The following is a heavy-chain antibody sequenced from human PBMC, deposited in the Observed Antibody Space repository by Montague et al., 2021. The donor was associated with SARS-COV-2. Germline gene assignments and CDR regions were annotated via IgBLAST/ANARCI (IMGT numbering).Heavy chain of an antibody. D-gene: IGHD5-18*01. CDR2: ISSSSSTI. Sequence: SLRLSCAASGFTFSSYSMNWVRQAPGKGLEWVSYISSSSSTIYYADSVKGRFAISRDNAKNSLYLQMNSLRDEDTAVYYCLRDIGLVTAMVYYYYYGMDIWGQGTTVTVSS. J-gene: IGHJ6*02. V-gene: IGHV3-48*02. CDR3: LRDIGLVTAMVYYYYYGMDI. CDR1: GFTFSSYS.